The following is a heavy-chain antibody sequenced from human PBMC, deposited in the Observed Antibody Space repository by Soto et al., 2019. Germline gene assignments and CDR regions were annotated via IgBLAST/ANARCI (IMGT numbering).Heavy chain of an antibody. D-gene: IGHD1-26*01. CDR3: ARVRSGSSRSSAFDI. CDR1: GYTFTGYY. CDR2: INPNSGGT. J-gene: IGHJ3*02. V-gene: IGHV1-2*02. Sequence: ASVKVSCKASGYTFTGYYMHWVRQAPGQGLEGMGWINPNSGGTNYAQKFQGRVTMTRDTSISTAYMELSRLRSDDTAVYSCARVRSGSSRSSAFDIWGQGTMVTVSS.